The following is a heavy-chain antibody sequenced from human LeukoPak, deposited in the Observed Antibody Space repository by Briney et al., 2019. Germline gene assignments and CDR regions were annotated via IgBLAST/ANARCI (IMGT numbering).Heavy chain of an antibody. Sequence: SETLSLTCTVSGGSISSYYWSWIRQPPGKGLEWIGYIYYSGSTNYNPSLKSRVTISVDTSKNQFSLQLNSVTPEDTAVYYCARDPRGLGDDAFDIWGQGTMVTVSS. CDR1: GGSISSYY. D-gene: IGHD6-19*01. CDR2: IYYSGST. V-gene: IGHV4-59*12. J-gene: IGHJ3*02. CDR3: ARDPRGLGDDAFDI.